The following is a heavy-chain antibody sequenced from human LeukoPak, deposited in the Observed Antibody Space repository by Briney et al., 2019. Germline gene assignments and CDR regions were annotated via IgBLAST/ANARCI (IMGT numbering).Heavy chain of an antibody. J-gene: IGHJ3*02. CDR3: ARTLWFGEFDAFDI. CDR1: GGSISSGSYY. CDR2: IYTSGST. Sequence: SETLSLTFTVSGGSISSGSYYWSWIRQPAGKGLEWIGRIYTSGSTNYNPSLKSRVTISVDTSKNQFSLKLSSVTAADTAVYYCARTLWFGEFDAFDIWGQGTMVTVSS. D-gene: IGHD3-10*01. V-gene: IGHV4-61*02.